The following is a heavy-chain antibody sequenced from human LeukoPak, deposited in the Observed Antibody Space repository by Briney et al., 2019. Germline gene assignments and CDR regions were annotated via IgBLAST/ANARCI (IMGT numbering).Heavy chain of an antibody. CDR1: GFTLSSYS. D-gene: IGHD5-18*01. CDR3: ARVDTADY. V-gene: IGHV3-48*01. J-gene: IGHJ4*02. CDR2: ISSSSSTI. Sequence: AGGSLRLSCAASGFTLSSYSMNWVRQAPGKGLEWVSYISSSSSTIYYADSVKGRFTISRDNAKNSLYLQMNSLRAEDTAVYYCARVDTADYWGQGTLVTVSS.